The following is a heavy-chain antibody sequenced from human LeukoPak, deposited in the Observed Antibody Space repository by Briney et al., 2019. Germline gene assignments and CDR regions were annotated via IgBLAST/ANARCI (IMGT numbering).Heavy chain of an antibody. Sequence: TSETLSLTCTVSGGSISSYYWSWIRQPAGKGLEWIGRIYTSGSTNCNPSLKSRVTMSVDTSKNQFSLKLSSVTAADTAVYYCARESGGETNGAFDIWGQGTMVTVSS. CDR3: ARESGGETNGAFDI. D-gene: IGHD3-16*01. V-gene: IGHV4-4*07. CDR2: IYTSGST. CDR1: GGSISSYY. J-gene: IGHJ3*02.